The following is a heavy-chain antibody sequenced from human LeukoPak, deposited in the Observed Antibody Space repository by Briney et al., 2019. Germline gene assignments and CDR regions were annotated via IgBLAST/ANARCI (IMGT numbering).Heavy chain of an antibody. D-gene: IGHD2-2*02. Sequence: KPSETLSLTCTVSGGPISSHYWSWIRQPPGKGLEWIGYIYYSGSTNYNPSLKSRVTISVDTSKNQFSLKLSSVTAADTAVYYCATRAEVVPAAINYNYYYMDVWGKGTTVTVSS. J-gene: IGHJ6*03. V-gene: IGHV4-59*11. CDR1: GGPISSHY. CDR3: ATRAEVVPAAINYNYYYMDV. CDR2: IYYSGST.